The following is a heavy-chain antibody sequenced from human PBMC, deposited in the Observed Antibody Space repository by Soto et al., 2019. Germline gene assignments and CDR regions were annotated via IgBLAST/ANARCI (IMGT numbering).Heavy chain of an antibody. CDR3: ARVDYYDSSGYYGY. CDR2: ISGYNGNT. V-gene: IGHV1-18*04. CDR1: GYTFTIYG. J-gene: IGHJ4*02. D-gene: IGHD3-22*01. Sequence: QVQLVQSGAEVKKPGASVKVSCKASGYTFTIYGISWVRQAPGQGLEWMGWISGYNGNTDYAQNLQDRVTLTTDASTSSVDMELRSLRSDDKAVYYCARVDYYDSSGYYGYWGQGTLITVSS.